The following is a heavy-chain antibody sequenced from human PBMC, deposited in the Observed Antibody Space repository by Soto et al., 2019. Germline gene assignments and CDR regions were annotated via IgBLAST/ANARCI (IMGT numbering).Heavy chain of an antibody. CDR2: ISSSSSYI. CDR1: GFTFSSYS. Sequence: GGSLRLSCAASGFTFSSYSMNWVRQAPGKGLEWVSSISSSSSYIYYADSVKGRFTISRDNAKNSLYLQMNSLRAEDTAGYYCARDWDDYGDYYYYYGMDVWGQGTTVTVSS. V-gene: IGHV3-21*01. J-gene: IGHJ6*02. CDR3: ARDWDDYGDYYYYYGMDV. D-gene: IGHD4-17*01.